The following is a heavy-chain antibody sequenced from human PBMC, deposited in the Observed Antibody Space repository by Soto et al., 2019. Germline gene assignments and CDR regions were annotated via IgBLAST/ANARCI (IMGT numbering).Heavy chain of an antibody. CDR2: VYNSGST. D-gene: IGHD2-15*01. V-gene: IGHV4-59*11. CDR1: GDSISSHS. CDR3: ARDRIVVVVAATPVYFYRGMDV. J-gene: IGHJ6*02. Sequence: KTSETLSLTCTVSGDSISSHSWSWIRQAPGKGLEWIGYVYNSGSTNYNPSLKSRVTMSVDTSKNQFSLKLSSVTAADTAVYYCARDRIVVVVAATPVYFYRGMDVWGQGTTVTVSS.